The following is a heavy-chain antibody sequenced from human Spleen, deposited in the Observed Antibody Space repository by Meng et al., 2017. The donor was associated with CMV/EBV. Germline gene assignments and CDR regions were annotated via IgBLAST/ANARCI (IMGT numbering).Heavy chain of an antibody. D-gene: IGHD2-2*01. Sequence: SCAASGFTFSGSAMHWVRQASGKGLEWIGNIYYSGNTYYNPSLKSRVTISVDTSKNQFSLKLSSVTAADTAVYYCARDEVGSTRGGMDVWGQGTTVTVSS. CDR1: GFTFSGSA. V-gene: IGHV4-34*09. CDR3: ARDEVGSTRGGMDV. CDR2: IYYSGNT. J-gene: IGHJ6*02.